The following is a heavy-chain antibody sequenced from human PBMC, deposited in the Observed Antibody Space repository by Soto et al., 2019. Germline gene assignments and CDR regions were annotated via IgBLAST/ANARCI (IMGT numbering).Heavy chain of an antibody. D-gene: IGHD4-17*01. CDR1: GVTFSTYA. Sequence: QVQLVESGGGVVQPGRSLRLSCAASGVTFSTYAMHWVRQAPGKGLEWVAAVSYDGSNEYFADSVQGRFSISRDDSKTTLFLQINSLRPEDTAVYYCTRGGEGDYGVQGCDYWGQGSLVIVSS. V-gene: IGHV3-30-3*01. J-gene: IGHJ4*02. CDR2: VSYDGSNE. CDR3: TRGGEGDYGVQGCDY.